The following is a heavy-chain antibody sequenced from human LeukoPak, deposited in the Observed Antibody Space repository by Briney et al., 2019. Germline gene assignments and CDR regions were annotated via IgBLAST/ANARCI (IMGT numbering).Heavy chain of an antibody. Sequence: ASVKVSCKASGYTFTSYYMHWVRQAPGQGLEWMGWINTNTGNPTYAQGFTGRFVFSLDTSVSTAYLQISSLKAEDTAVYYYARGRITMVRGVITQGCFLYWGQGTLVTVSS. J-gene: IGHJ4*02. D-gene: IGHD3-10*01. V-gene: IGHV7-4-1*02. CDR3: ARGRITMVRGVITQGCFLY. CDR2: INTNTGNP. CDR1: GYTFTSYY.